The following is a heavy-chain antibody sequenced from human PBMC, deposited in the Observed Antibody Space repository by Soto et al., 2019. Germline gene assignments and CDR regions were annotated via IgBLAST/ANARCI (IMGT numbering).Heavy chain of an antibody. CDR1: GFTFSSYW. D-gene: IGHD2-2*01. CDR2: INSDGSST. V-gene: IGHV3-74*01. J-gene: IGHJ4*02. CDR3: ARGTVVPAAMLGSEQATPNYFDY. Sequence: PGGSLRLSCAASGFTFSSYWMHWVRQAPGKGLVWVSRINSDGSSTSYADSVKGRFTISRDNAKNTLYLQMNSLRAEDTAVYYCARGTVVPAAMLGSEQATPNYFDYWGQGTLVTVSS.